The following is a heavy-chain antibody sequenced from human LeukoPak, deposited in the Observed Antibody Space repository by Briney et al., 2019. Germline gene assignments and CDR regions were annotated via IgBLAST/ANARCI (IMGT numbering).Heavy chain of an antibody. J-gene: IGHJ6*02. CDR2: ISYDGSNK. D-gene: IGHD3-9*01. Sequence: PGGSLRLSCAASGFTFSSYAMHWVRQAPGKGLEWVAVISYDGSNKYYADSVKGRFTISRDNSKNTLYLQMNSLRAEDTAVYYCARGDDILTGHYYYYGMDVWGQGTTVTVSS. CDR1: GFTFSSYA. V-gene: IGHV3-30*04. CDR3: ARGDDILTGHYYYYGMDV.